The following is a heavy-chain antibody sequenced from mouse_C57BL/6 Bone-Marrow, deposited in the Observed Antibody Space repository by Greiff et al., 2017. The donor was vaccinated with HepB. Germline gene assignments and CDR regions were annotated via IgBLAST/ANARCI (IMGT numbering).Heavy chain of an antibody. D-gene: IGHD1-1*01. CDR1: GFSFTSYG. J-gene: IGHJ1*03. CDR2: IWGGGST. Sequence: QVQLKESGPGLVQPSQILSITCTVSGFSFTSYGVHWVRQSPGKGLEWLGVIWGGGSTDYNAAFISSLSISKDNSKSQVFFKMNSLQADDTAIYYCARNYYGSSWYFDVWGTGTTVTVSS. V-gene: IGHV2-2*01. CDR3: ARNYYGSSWYFDV.